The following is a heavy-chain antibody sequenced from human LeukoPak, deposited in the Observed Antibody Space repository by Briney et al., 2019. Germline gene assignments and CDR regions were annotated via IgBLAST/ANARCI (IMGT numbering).Heavy chain of an antibody. CDR1: GYVFTGYY. CDR3: ARDKYYYDSSGDFDY. Sequence: ASVKVSCKASGYVFTGYYMYWVRQAPGQGPEWMGWINPSSGGTNYAQKFQGRVTMTRDTSITTAYMELSSLRSDDTAVYYCARDKYYYDSSGDFDYWGQGTLVTVSS. J-gene: IGHJ4*02. CDR2: INPSSGGT. D-gene: IGHD3-22*01. V-gene: IGHV1-2*02.